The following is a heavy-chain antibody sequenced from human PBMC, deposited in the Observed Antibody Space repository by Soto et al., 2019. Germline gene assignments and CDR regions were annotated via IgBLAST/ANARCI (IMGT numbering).Heavy chain of an antibody. D-gene: IGHD2-2*01. CDR2: MNPNSGNT. J-gene: IGHJ6*03. V-gene: IGHV1-8*01. Sequence: ASVKVSCKASGYTFTSYDINWVRQATGQGLEWMGWMNPNSGNTGYAQKFQGRVTMTRNTSISTAYMELSSLRSEDTAVYYCARGIGADCSSTSCYLRGGYYYYMDVWGRGTTVTVSS. CDR3: ARGIGADCSSTSCYLRGGYYYYMDV. CDR1: GYTFTSYD.